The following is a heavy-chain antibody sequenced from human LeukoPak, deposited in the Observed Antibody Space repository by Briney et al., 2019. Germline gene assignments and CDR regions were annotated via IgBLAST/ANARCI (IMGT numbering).Heavy chain of an antibody. Sequence: GGSLRLSCAASGFIFSQYSINWVRQAPGKGLEWVSHIRSTGDTFYADSVKGRFTVSRDNARNSLYLQMNSLRAEDTAMYYCARDAGNSGYGCDLWGQGTLVTVSS. J-gene: IGHJ5*02. CDR3: ARDAGNSGYGCDL. D-gene: IGHD5-12*01. CDR2: IRSTGDT. V-gene: IGHV3-48*01. CDR1: GFIFSQYS.